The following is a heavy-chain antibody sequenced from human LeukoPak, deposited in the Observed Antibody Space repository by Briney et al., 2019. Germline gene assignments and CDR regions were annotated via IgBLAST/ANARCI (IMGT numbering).Heavy chain of an antibody. J-gene: IGHJ6*02. Sequence: ASVKVSCKASGYTFTSYYMHWVRQAPGQGLEWMGIINHSGGSKSYAQKFQGRVTMTRDTSTSTVYMELSSLRSEDTAVYYCARTYTVTTARYYYGMDVWGQGTTVTVSS. CDR1: GYTFTSYY. V-gene: IGHV1-46*01. D-gene: IGHD4-17*01. CDR2: INHSGGSK. CDR3: ARTYTVTTARYYYGMDV.